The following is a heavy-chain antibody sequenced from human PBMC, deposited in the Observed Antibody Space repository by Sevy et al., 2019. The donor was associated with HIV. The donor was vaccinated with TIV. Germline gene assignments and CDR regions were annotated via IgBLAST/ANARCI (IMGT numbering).Heavy chain of an antibody. CDR1: GFTFSNYW. CDR2: IKQGGNEK. CDR3: ARGGPLVDAALIPWGMDV. V-gene: IGHV3-7*01. D-gene: IGHD5-18*01. J-gene: IGHJ6*02. Sequence: GGSLRLSCAASGFTFSNYWTNWVRQAPGKGLEWVANIKQGGNEKYYVDSVKGRFTLSRDNAKNSVSLQMNSLRAEDTAVYYCARGGPLVDAALIPWGMDVWGQGTTVTVSS.